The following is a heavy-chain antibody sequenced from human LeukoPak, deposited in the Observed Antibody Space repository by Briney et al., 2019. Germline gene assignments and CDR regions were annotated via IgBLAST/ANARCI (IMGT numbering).Heavy chain of an antibody. Sequence: GGSLRLSCAASGSTVSSTYMSWVRQAPGKGLEWVSVIYKDGKIYYIDSVKGRFTISRDTSKNTLYLQMNSLRVEDTAVYYCASRHCSGGDCYFAGADPFDHWGQGTLVTVSS. CDR1: GSTVSSTY. D-gene: IGHD2-21*01. V-gene: IGHV3-53*01. J-gene: IGHJ4*02. CDR3: ASRHCSGGDCYFAGADPFDH. CDR2: IYKDGKI.